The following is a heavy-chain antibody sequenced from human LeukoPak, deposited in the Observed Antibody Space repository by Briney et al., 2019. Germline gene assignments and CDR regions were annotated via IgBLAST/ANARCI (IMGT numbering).Heavy chain of an antibody. Sequence: ASVKVSCKASGYTFNNFVISWVRQAPGQGLEWVGWINPHTYSTRYAARVQGRVTVTTDTSTSTVYMELRNLRPDDTAVYFCARGQSMYYWGQGTPVTVSS. J-gene: IGHJ4*02. CDR3: ARGQSMYY. CDR2: INPHTYST. D-gene: IGHD2-8*01. V-gene: IGHV1-18*01. CDR1: GYTFNNFV.